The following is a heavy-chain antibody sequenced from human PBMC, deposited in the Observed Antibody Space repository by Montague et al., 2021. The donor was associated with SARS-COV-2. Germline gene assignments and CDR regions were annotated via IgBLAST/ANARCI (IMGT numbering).Heavy chain of an antibody. CDR2: ISGSGGST. J-gene: IGHJ4*02. CDR1: GFTFSSYA. CDR3: RVGNYYDSISDY. D-gene: IGHD3-22*01. Sequence: SLRLSCAASGFTFSSYAMSWVRQAPGKGLEWVSAISGSGGSTYYADSVKGRFTISRGNSKNTLYLQMSSLRAEDTAVYYCRVGNYYDSISDYWGQGTLVTVSS. V-gene: IGHV3-23*01.